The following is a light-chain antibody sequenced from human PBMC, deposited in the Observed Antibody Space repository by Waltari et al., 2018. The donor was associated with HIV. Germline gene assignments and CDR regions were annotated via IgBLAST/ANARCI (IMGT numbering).Light chain of an antibody. Sequence: DIVMTQSPDSLAVALGERAAIHCKSSPSVLCSSNNKNYLAWYQQKPGQPPKLLIYWASTRESGVPDRFSGSGSGTDFTLTISSLQAEDVAVYYCQQYYSTPDTFGQGTKLEIK. CDR1: PSVLCSSNNKNY. V-gene: IGKV4-1*01. J-gene: IGKJ2*01. CDR2: WAS. CDR3: QQYYSTPDT.